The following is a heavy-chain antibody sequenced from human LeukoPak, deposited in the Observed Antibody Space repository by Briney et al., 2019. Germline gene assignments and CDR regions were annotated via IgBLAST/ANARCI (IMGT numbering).Heavy chain of an antibody. V-gene: IGHV1-69*13. Sequence: SVKVSCKASGGTFSSYAISWVRQAPGQGLEWMGGIIPIFGTANYAQKFQGRVTITADESTSTAYMELSSLRSEDTAVYYCARERWHCRVNCYSVYYYALDVWGQGTTVTVSS. CDR2: IIPIFGTA. J-gene: IGHJ6*02. CDR1: GGTFSSYA. CDR3: ARERWHCRVNCYSVYYYALDV. D-gene: IGHD2-15*01.